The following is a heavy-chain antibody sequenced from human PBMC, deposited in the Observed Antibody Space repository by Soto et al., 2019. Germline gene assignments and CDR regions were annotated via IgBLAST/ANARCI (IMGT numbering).Heavy chain of an antibody. CDR2: IDPSDVST. D-gene: IGHD3-22*01. J-gene: IGHJ3*02. CDR1: GYTFTSYY. CDR3: ARDSDTTLIQVSNDAFDI. Sequence: GASVKVSCKASGYTFTSYYMHWVRQAPGQGLEWMGLIDPSDVSTGYAQKFQGRVTMTRDTSTSTVYMELSSLRSEDTAMYYCARDSDTTLIQVSNDAFDIWGQGTMVTVSS. V-gene: IGHV1-46*01.